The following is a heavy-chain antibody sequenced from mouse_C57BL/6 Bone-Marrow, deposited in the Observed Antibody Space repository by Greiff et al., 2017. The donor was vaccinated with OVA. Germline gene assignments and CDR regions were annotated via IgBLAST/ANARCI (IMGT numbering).Heavy chain of an antibody. CDR2: IYPGSGNT. V-gene: IGHV1-84*01. CDR3: AEIYYYGRGYFDV. CDR1: GYTFTDYY. D-gene: IGHD1-1*01. Sequence: VVESGPELVKPGASVKISCKASGYTFTDYYINWVKQRPGQGLEWIGWIYPGSGNTKYNEKFKGKATLTVDTSSSTAYMQLSSLTSEDSAVYFCAEIYYYGRGYFDVWGTGTTVTVSS. J-gene: IGHJ1*03.